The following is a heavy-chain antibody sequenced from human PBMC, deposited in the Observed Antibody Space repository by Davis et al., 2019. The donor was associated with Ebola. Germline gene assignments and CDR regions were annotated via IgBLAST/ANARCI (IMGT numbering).Heavy chain of an antibody. Sequence: GESLKISCAASGFAFSSYWMSWVRQAPGKGLEWVANIKQDGSEKFYVDSVKGRFTISRDNAKNSLYLQMNSLRADDTAVYYCARDPPLGMVWYGWYFDLWGRGTLVTVSS. J-gene: IGHJ2*01. CDR3: ARDPPLGMVWYGWYFDL. CDR2: IKQDGSEK. CDR1: GFAFSSYW. V-gene: IGHV3-7*03. D-gene: IGHD3/OR15-3a*01.